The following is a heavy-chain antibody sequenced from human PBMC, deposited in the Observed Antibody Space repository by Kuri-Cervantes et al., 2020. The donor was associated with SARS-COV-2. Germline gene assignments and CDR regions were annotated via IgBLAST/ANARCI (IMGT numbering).Heavy chain of an antibody. CDR1: GGTFSSYA. D-gene: IGHD2-8*01. Sequence: SVKVSCKASGGTFSSYAISWVRQAPGQGLEWMGGIIPIFDTANYAQKFQGRVTITADKSTSTAYMELSSLRSEDTAVYYCARTEDIVLMVYGLYGMDVWGQGTTVTVSS. CDR3: ARTEDIVLMVYGLYGMDV. V-gene: IGHV1-69*06. CDR2: IIPIFDTA. J-gene: IGHJ6*02.